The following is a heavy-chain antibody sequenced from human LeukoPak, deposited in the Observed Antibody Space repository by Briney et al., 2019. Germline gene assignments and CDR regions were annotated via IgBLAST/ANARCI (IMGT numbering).Heavy chain of an antibody. CDR2: IYYSGST. CDR1: GGSISSSSYY. CDR3: ARVELGAAAIPIYYYYCCMDV. D-gene: IGHD2-2*02. V-gene: IGHV4-39*01. J-gene: IGHJ6*02. Sequence: SETLSLTCSVSGGSISSSSYYWGWIRQPPGKGLEWIGCIYYSGSTYYNPSLKSRVTISVDTSKTQFSLKLNSVTAANTVVSSDARVELGAAAIPIYYYYCCMDVWGQGTTVTVSS.